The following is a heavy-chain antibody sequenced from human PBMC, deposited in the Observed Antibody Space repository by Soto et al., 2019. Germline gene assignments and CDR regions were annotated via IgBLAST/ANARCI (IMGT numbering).Heavy chain of an antibody. J-gene: IGHJ4*02. Sequence: LRLSCAASGFTFSDYYMTWIRQAPGKGLEWVSYTSSGGTIKYYADSVKGRFTISRDNAKNSLSLQMNSLRAEDTAVYYCARGNSGSYHTPFDYWGQGTLVTVSS. CDR1: GFTFSDYY. CDR2: TSSGGTIK. CDR3: ARGNSGSYHTPFDY. D-gene: IGHD1-26*01. V-gene: IGHV3-11*01.